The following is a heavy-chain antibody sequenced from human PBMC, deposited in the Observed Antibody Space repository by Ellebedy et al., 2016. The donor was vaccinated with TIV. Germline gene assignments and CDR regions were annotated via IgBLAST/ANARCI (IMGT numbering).Heavy chain of an antibody. V-gene: IGHV5-51*01. D-gene: IGHD3-9*01. CDR3: TRQYDWLDDS. CDR1: GYTFTNYW. CDR2: IYPRDSDT. J-gene: IGHJ4*02. Sequence: GESLKISXKASGYTFTNYWIGWVRQKPGKGLEWMGIIYPRDSDTRYNPSFQGHVTISIDRSSTTAYLQWSSLRASDTAIYYCTRQYDWLDDSWGQGTLVSVSS.